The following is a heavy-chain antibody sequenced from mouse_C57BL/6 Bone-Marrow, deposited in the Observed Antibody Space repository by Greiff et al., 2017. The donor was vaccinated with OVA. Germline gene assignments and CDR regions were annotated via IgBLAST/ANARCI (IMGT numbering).Heavy chain of an antibody. D-gene: IGHD1-1*01. Sequence: VQLKQSGPGLVKPSQSLSLTCSVTGYSITSGYYWNWIRQFPGNKLEWMGYISYDGSNNYNPSLKNRNSITRDTSKNQFFLKLNSVTTEDTATYYCARVGYYGSSYRYFDVWGTGTTVTVSS. J-gene: IGHJ1*03. CDR3: ARVGYYGSSYRYFDV. CDR2: ISYDGSN. CDR1: GYSITSGYY. V-gene: IGHV3-6*01.